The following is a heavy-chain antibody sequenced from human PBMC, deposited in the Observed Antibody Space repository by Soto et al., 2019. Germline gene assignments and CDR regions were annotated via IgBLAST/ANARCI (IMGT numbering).Heavy chain of an antibody. Sequence: EVHLVESGGGFVQPGRSLRLSCAASGFTFDDYTMHWVRQAPGQGLEWVSGISWNSVTIVYADSVKGRFTISRDNAKKSLYLQLNSVSAEDTALYYCAKERQRCIETNCYTWPTGGADVWGQGTKVTVSS. J-gene: IGHJ6*02. CDR1: GFTFDDYT. V-gene: IGHV3-9*01. CDR3: AKERQRCIETNCYTWPTGGADV. CDR2: ISWNSVTI. D-gene: IGHD2-2*02.